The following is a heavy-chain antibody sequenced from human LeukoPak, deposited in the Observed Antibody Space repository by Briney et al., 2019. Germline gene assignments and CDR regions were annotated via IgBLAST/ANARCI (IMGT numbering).Heavy chain of an antibody. V-gene: IGHV3-30*18. CDR1: GFTFSSYG. CDR2: ISNDGSNK. CDR3: AQEDYYDSSAYLGH. D-gene: IGHD3-22*01. J-gene: IGHJ4*02. Sequence: GGSLRLSCAASGFTFSSYGMHWVRQAPGKGLEWVAVISNDGSNKYYADSVKGRFTIPRDNSKNTLYLQMNSLRGEDSAVYYCAQEDYYDSSAYLGHWGQGTLVTVSS.